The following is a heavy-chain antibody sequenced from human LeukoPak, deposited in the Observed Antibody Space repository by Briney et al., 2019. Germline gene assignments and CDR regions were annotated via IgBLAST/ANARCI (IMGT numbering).Heavy chain of an antibody. J-gene: IGHJ4*02. CDR3: ARDQSYYDSSGYYHGGTDY. V-gene: IGHV1-69*04. CDR1: GGTFSSYA. CDR2: IIPILGIA. D-gene: IGHD3-22*01. Sequence: PAASVKVSCKASGGTFSSYAISWVRQAPGQGLEWMGRIIPILGIANYAQKFQGRVTMTRDTSTSTVYMELSSLRSEDTAVYYCARDQSYYDSSGYYHGGTDYWGQGTLVTVSS.